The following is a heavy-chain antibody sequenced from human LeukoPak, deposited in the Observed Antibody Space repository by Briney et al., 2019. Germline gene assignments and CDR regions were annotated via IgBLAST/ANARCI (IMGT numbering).Heavy chain of an antibody. CDR3: ARERYYYDRSGYYYEENIDY. Sequence: SGPALVKTTQTLTLTCTFSGFSLSTSGMRVSWIREPPVKGLEWLARIEWDDDKFYSTSLKTRLTISKDTSKNQVVLTMTNMDPVDTATYYCARERYYYDRSGYYYEENIDYWGQGTLVTVSS. D-gene: IGHD3-22*01. J-gene: IGHJ4*02. CDR1: GFSLSTSGMR. V-gene: IGHV2-70*04. CDR2: IEWDDDK.